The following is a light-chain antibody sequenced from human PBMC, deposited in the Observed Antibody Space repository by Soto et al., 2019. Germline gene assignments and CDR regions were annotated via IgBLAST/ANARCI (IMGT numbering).Light chain of an antibody. CDR3: QQYERSPTT. Sequence: EIVLTQSPGTLSLSPGERATLSCRASQSVSSTYLAWYQQKPGQAPSLLIYGASRRATGIPDRFSGSGSGTDFTLTISRLEPEDFAGYYCQQYERSPTTLGGGTKVEIK. CDR2: GAS. CDR1: QSVSSTY. V-gene: IGKV3-20*01. J-gene: IGKJ4*01.